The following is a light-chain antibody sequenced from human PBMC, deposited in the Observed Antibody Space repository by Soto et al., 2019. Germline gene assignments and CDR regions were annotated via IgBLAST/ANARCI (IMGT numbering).Light chain of an antibody. CDR3: CSYAGSSTSMV. J-gene: IGLJ2*01. Sequence: SVLTQPASVSGSPGQSITISCTGTSSDVGSYNLVSWYQQHPGKAPKLMIYEVSKRPSGVSNRFSSSKSGNTASLTISGLQAEDEADYYCCSYAGSSTSMVFGGGTKVTVL. CDR2: EVS. CDR1: SSDVGSYNL. V-gene: IGLV2-23*02.